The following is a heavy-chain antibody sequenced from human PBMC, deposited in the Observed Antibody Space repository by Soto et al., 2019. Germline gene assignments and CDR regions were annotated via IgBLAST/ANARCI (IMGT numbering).Heavy chain of an antibody. V-gene: IGHV3-21*01. J-gene: IGHJ6*02. D-gene: IGHD6-19*01. CDR2: ISSSSSYI. CDR3: ARSGWRYYGMDV. CDR1: GFTFSSYS. Sequence: SLRLSCAASGFTFSSYSINWVRQAPGKGLEWVSSISSSSSYIYYADSVKGRFTISRDNAKNSLYLQMNGLRAEDTAVYYCARSGWRYYGMDVWGQGTTVTVS.